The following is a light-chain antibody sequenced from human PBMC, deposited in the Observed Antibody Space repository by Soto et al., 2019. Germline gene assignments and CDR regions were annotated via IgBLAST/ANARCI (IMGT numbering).Light chain of an antibody. CDR1: QGISSY. J-gene: IGKJ3*01. CDR3: QQLHSYPQFT. V-gene: IGKV1-9*01. CDR2: AAS. Sequence: DIQLTQSPSFLSASVGDRVTITCRARQGISSYLAWYQQKPGKAPKLLIYAASTLQSGFPSRFSSSGSGTEFSPTISRLPPEDFATYYCQQLHSYPQFTFRTWTKVDIK.